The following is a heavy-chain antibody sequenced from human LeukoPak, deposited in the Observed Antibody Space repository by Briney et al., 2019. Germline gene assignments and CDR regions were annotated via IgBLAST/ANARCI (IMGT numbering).Heavy chain of an antibody. V-gene: IGHV3-48*03. Sequence: GGALRLPCPPCGCTFSNHEMNWVRQAPGKGLEWISYIDSSGKTIYYADSVNGRFTISRDNAKNSVYLQMNSLRAEDTAVYYCAAVEYTSVDYWGQGTLVTVSS. CDR2: IDSSGKTI. J-gene: IGHJ4*02. D-gene: IGHD6-6*01. CDR1: GCTFSNHE. CDR3: AAVEYTSVDY.